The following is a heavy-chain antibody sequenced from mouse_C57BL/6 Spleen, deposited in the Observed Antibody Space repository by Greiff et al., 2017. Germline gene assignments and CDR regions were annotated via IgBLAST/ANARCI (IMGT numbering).Heavy chain of an antibody. CDR3: ARGGDDFYAMDY. Sequence: QVQLKQSGAELARPGASVKMSCKASGYTFTSYTMHWVKQRPGQGLEWIGYITPSSGYNKYNQKFKSKATLTVDNSSSTAYMQLSSLTSEDSAVYYGARGGDDFYAMDYWGQGTSVTVSS. V-gene: IGHV1-4*01. J-gene: IGHJ4*01. CDR2: ITPSSGYN. CDR1: GYTFTSYT. D-gene: IGHD2-13*01.